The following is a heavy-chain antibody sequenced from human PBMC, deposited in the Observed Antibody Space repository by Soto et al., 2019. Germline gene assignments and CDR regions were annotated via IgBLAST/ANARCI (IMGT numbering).Heavy chain of an antibody. V-gene: IGHV3-64D*06. CDR1: GFNFNNFA. Sequence: GGYLRLSYAGSGFNFNNFAMHWVRQAPGTGLEYVSSISDSGGSTFHADSVKGRFIISRDNSKGTLFLQMSSLRVEDTAVYYCVKGIRGEYYY. D-gene: IGHD3-16*01. J-gene: IGHJ6*01. CDR3: VKGIRGEYYY. CDR2: ISDSGGST.